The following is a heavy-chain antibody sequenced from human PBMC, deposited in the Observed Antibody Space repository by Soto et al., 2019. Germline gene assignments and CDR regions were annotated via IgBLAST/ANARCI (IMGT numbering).Heavy chain of an antibody. CDR1: RFSINGYG. D-gene: IGHD2-2*01. CDR3: AKDLKRGVVPSAKDV. V-gene: IGHV3-30*18. Sequence: GSLRLSCAASRFSINGYGMNWVRQAPGKGLEWVAVISYDGSNKYYSDSVNGRFIISRDNSKNTLSLQMNSLRPEDSAVYYCAKDLKRGVVPSAKDVWGQGTTVTVSS. J-gene: IGHJ6*02. CDR2: ISYDGSNK.